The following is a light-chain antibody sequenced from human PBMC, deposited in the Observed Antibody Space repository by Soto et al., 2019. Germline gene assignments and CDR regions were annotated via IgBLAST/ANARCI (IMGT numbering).Light chain of an antibody. J-gene: IGKJ1*01. Sequence: EIVMTQSPATLSVSPGERATLSCRASQSVRSNLAWYQQKPGQAPRLLIYGASTRATGIPDRFSGSGSGTDFTLTISSLQSEDFAVYYCQQYSNWPPGTFGQGTKVEIK. CDR1: QSVRSN. CDR2: GAS. V-gene: IGKV3-15*01. CDR3: QQYSNWPPGT.